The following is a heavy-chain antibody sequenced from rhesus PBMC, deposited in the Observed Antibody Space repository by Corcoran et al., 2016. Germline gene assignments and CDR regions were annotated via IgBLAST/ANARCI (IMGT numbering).Heavy chain of an antibody. J-gene: IGHJ3*01. CDR2: IGGSSGST. CDR1: GYSISSGSA. CDR3: ARGCRTDAFDF. V-gene: IGHV4-127*01. Sequence: QVQLQESGPGLVKPSETLSLTCAVSGYSISSGSAWSWIRQPPGKGMEWIGYIGGSSGSTNDKPSLKSRVTISKDTAKNQFSLKLSAVTAADTAVYYCARGCRTDAFDFWGQGLRVTVSS.